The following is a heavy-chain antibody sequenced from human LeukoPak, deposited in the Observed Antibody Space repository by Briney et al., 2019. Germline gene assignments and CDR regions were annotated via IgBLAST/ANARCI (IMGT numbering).Heavy chain of an antibody. Sequence: GGSLRLSCAASGFNFASRWMHWVRQVPGKGLVWVSRISSDGSDTAYADSVKGRFTISRDNVKKIVYLQMRSLRVEDTAVYYCARHFDGKGSFDFWGQGTLVTVSS. J-gene: IGHJ5*01. CDR1: GFNFASRW. CDR3: ARHFDGKGSFDF. V-gene: IGHV3-74*01. CDR2: ISSDGSDT. D-gene: IGHD4-23*01.